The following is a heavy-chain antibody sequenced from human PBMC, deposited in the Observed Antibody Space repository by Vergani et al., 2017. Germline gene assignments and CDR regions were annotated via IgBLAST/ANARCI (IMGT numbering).Heavy chain of an antibody. D-gene: IGHD2-8*01. J-gene: IGHJ6*02. V-gene: IGHV3-21*02. CDR1: GFSFSSYS. CDR3: ARGLWDCTHIRCSPPSY. Sequence: EVQLVESGGGLVKPGGSLRLSCAASGFSFSSYSMNWVRQAPGKGLEWVASISGSSSYVFYRDSVEGRFTITRDNAKKSVYLQMNSLRAEDTAMYFCARGLWDCTHIRCSPPSYWGQGTTVTISS. CDR2: ISGSSSYV.